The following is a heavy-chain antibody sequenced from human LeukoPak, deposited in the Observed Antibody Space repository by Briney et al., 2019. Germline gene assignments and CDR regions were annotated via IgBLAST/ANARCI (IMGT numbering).Heavy chain of an antibody. V-gene: IGHV3-23*01. D-gene: IGHD6-19*01. CDR2: ISGRGGST. J-gene: IGHJ4*02. Sequence: GGSLRLSCAASGFTLSSYAMSWVRQAPGRGLEWVSSISGRGGSTYYADSVKGRFTISRDNSKTTLYLQMNSLRAEDTAVYYCAKSEQWLVVGYFDYWGQGTLVTVSS. CDR3: AKSEQWLVVGYFDY. CDR1: GFTLSSYA.